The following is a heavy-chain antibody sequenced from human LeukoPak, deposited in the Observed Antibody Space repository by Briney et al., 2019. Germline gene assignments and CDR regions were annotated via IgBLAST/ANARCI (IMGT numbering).Heavy chain of an antibody. Sequence: GALVKVSCKASGYTFTSYGISWVRQAPGQGLEWMGWISAYNGNTNYAQKLQGRVTMTTDTSTSTAYMELRSLRSDDTAVYYCARAPSLTYYDYVWGSYSPDYYGMDVWGQGTTVTVSS. J-gene: IGHJ6*02. CDR1: GYTFTSYG. D-gene: IGHD3-16*01. CDR2: ISAYNGNT. CDR3: ARAPSLTYYDYVWGSYSPDYYGMDV. V-gene: IGHV1-18*01.